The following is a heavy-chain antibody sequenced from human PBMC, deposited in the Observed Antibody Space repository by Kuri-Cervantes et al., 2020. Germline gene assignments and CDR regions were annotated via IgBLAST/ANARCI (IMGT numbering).Heavy chain of an antibody. CDR3: ARASRVHYYDSSGHYYFDY. CDR2: IIPIFGKP. D-gene: IGHD3-22*01. J-gene: IGHJ4*02. Sequence: SVKVSCKASGGTFSSYAISWVRQAPGQGFEWMGGIIPIFGKPNYAQKFQGRVPITTDESTSTAYMELSSLRSEDTAVYYCARASRVHYYDSSGHYYFDYWGQGTLVTVSS. V-gene: IGHV1-69*05. CDR1: GGTFSSYA.